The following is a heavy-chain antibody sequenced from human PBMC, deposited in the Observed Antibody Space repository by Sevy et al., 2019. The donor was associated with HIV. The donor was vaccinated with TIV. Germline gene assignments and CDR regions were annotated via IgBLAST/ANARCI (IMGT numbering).Heavy chain of an antibody. CDR1: GFTFGTYG. CDR3: ARRSLYSSGWSESLDY. J-gene: IGHJ4*02. CDR2: IWYDGSNK. Sequence: GGCLRLSCVASGFTFGTYGMDWVRQAPGKGLEWVAVIWYDGSNKYYGDSVKGRFTISRDNSKNTLYLQMNSLRAEDTTVYYCARRSLYSSGWSESLDYWGQGTLVSVSS. D-gene: IGHD6-19*01. V-gene: IGHV3-33*01.